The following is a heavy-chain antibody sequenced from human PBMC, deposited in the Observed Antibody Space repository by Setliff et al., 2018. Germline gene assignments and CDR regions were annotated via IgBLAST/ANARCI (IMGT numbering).Heavy chain of an antibody. CDR3: ARHFRSWYFDY. V-gene: IGHV5-51*01. CDR1: GYTFTNYW. J-gene: IGHJ4*02. D-gene: IGHD6-13*01. CDR2: LKPGDSGI. Sequence: PGASLKISCQGSGYTFTNYWIGWVRQMPGKGLEWMGILKPGDSGIRYSPSFQGQVTLSADKSISTAYLQWSSLTASDTAMYYCARHFRSWYFDYWGQGTLVTVSS.